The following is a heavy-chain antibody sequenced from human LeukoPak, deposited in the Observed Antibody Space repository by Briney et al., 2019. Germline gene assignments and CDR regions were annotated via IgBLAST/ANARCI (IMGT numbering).Heavy chain of an antibody. CDR3: AKGSGSSYIGRNYFDY. D-gene: IGHD1-26*01. CDR2: ISSSGSYI. CDR1: AFTFSSYS. J-gene: IGHJ4*02. V-gene: IGHV3-21*06. Sequence: GGSLRLSCAASAFTFSSYSMNWVRQAPGKGLEWVSSISSSGSYIYYADSVKGRFTISRDNSKNTLYLQMNSLRPEDTAVCYCAKGSGSSYIGRNYFDYWGQGTLVTFSS.